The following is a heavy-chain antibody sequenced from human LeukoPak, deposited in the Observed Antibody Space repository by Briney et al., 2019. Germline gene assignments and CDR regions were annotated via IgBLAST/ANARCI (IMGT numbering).Heavy chain of an antibody. CDR3: ASAAYTGAWYVY. Sequence: GASVKVSCKASGYTFTDYYMHWVRQAPGQGLEWMGRINPDSGGTNYIQRFQGRVTITRDTSISTAYLELTWLRSDDTAVYYCASAAYTGAWYVYWGPGTLVTVSS. V-gene: IGHV1-2*06. CDR1: GYTFTDYY. D-gene: IGHD6-19*01. CDR2: INPDSGGT. J-gene: IGHJ4*02.